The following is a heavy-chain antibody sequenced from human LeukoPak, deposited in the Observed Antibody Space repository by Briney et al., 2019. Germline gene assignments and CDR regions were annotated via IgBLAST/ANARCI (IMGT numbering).Heavy chain of an antibody. CDR2: INHSGST. J-gene: IGHJ4*02. Sequence: PSETLSLTCAVYDGSISGYYWSWIRQPPGKGLEWIGEINHSGSTNYNPSLKSRVTISVDTSKNQFSLKLSSVTAADTAVYYCARDRYFDWLPLDYWGQGTLVTVSS. CDR1: DGSISGYY. CDR3: ARDRYFDWLPLDY. V-gene: IGHV4-34*01. D-gene: IGHD3-9*01.